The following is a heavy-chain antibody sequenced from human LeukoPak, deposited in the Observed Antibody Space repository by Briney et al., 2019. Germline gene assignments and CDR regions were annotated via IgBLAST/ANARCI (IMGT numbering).Heavy chain of an antibody. V-gene: IGHV4-34*01. CDR2: INHSGST. CDR3: ARAGYSYGYSH. D-gene: IGHD5-18*01. CDR1: GGSFSGYY. Sequence: SETLSLTCAVYGGSFSGYYWSWIRQPPGKGLEWIGEINHSGSTNYNPSLKSRVTILVDTSKNQFSLKLSSVTAADTAVYYCARAGYSYGYSHWGQGTLVTVSS. J-gene: IGHJ4*02.